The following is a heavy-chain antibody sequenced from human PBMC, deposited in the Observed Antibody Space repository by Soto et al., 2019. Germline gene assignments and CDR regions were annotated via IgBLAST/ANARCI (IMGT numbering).Heavy chain of an antibody. CDR2: INRDVSST. D-gene: IGHD6-19*01. CDR1: GFTFSSYW. V-gene: IGHV3-74*01. J-gene: IGHJ4*02. Sequence: EVQLVESGGGLVQPGGSLRLSCAASGFTFSSYWMHWVRQAPGKGLVWVSRINRDVSSTSYADSEKGRFTISRDNAKNTLYRQMHCLRAEDTAVYYCAVAVAGPTAIGYWGQGTLVTVSS. CDR3: AVAVAGPTAIGY.